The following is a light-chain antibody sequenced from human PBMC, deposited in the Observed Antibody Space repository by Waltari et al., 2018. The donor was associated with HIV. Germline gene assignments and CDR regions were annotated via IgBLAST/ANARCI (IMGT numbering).Light chain of an antibody. Sequence: SYVLTQPPSVSVAPGQTATITRGGNNIRAKNAHWYQKTPGQAPVLVVYDDTYRPSGIPERFSGSNSGNTATLTISRVEDGDEADYYCQVWDGGSVHVIFGGGTKLTVL. V-gene: IGLV3-21*02. CDR2: DDT. J-gene: IGLJ2*01. CDR1: NIRAKN. CDR3: QVWDGGSVHVI.